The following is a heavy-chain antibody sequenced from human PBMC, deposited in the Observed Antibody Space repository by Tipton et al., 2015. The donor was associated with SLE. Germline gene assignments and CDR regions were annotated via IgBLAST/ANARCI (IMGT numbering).Heavy chain of an antibody. CDR3: ARVNGGWSGVDY. CDR1: ACPISTGSYY. CDR2: IYTSGST. V-gene: IGHV4-61*02. J-gene: IGHJ4*02. D-gene: IGHD6-19*01. Sequence: TLSLTCTVSACPISTGSYYWSWNRHPAGKGLEWIGRIYTSGSTNYNPSLKSRVTISVDTSKNQFSLKLSSVTAADTAVYYCARVNGGWSGVDYWGQGTLVPVS.